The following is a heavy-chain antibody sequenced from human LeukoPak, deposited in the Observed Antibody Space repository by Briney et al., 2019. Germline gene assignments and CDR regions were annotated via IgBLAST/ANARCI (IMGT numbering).Heavy chain of an antibody. CDR2: VFYTGST. CDR1: GGSISTYY. CDR3: ARYWGPYDNSGAYFDY. J-gene: IGHJ4*02. Sequence: PAETLSLTCTVSGGSISTYYWSWIRQPPGKGLEWIGYVFYTGSTKYNPSLQRRVTMSVDTSKKQFSLKLSSVTAADTAMYYCARYWGPYDNSGAYFDYWGQGTLVTVSS. D-gene: IGHD3-22*01. V-gene: IGHV4-59*08.